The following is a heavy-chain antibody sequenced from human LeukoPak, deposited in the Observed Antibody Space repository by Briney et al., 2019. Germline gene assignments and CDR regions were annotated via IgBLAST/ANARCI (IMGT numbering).Heavy chain of an antibody. V-gene: IGHV4-34*01. Sequence: SETLSLTCAVYGGSFIGCYWSWVRQPPGKGLEWIGEINHTGSTSYNPSLKSRVTISIDMSKNQFSLKLSSVTAADTAVYYCAREAYGDYYFDYWGRGTLVTVSS. D-gene: IGHD4-17*01. J-gene: IGHJ4*02. CDR2: INHTGST. CDR1: GGSFIGCY. CDR3: AREAYGDYYFDY.